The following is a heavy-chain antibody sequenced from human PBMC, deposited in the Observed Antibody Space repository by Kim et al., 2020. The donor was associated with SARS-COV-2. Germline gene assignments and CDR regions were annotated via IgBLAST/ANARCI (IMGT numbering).Heavy chain of an antibody. J-gene: IGHJ2*01. D-gene: IGHD3-10*01. CDR2: ISCDGSNK. CDR3: ARDWVLYGSGSYPNWYFDL. CDR1: GFTFSSYA. Sequence: GGSLRLSCAASGFTFSSYAMHWVRQAPGKGLEWVAVISCDGSNKYYADSVKGRFTISRDNSKNTLYLQMNSLRAEDTAVYYCARDWVLYGSGSYPNWYFDLWGRGTLVTVSS. V-gene: IGHV3-30*04.